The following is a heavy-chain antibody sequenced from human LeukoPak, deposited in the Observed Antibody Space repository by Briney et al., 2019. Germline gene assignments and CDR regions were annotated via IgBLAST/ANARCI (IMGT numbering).Heavy chain of an antibody. D-gene: IGHD2-21*01. CDR3: ARDQIDDYYYYGMDA. J-gene: IGHJ6*02. CDR1: GGSISSYY. Sequence: PSETLSLTCTVSGGSISSYYWSWIRQPPGKGLEWIGYIYYSGSTNYNPSLKSRVTISVDTSKNQFSLKLSSVTAADTAVYYCARDQIDDYYYYGMDAWGQGTTVTVSS. V-gene: IGHV4-59*01. CDR2: IYYSGST.